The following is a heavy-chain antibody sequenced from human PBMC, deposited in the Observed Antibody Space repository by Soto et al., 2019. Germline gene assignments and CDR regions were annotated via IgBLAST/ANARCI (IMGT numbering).Heavy chain of an antibody. CDR2: IYYSGST. D-gene: IGHD2-21*02. J-gene: IGHJ6*02. V-gene: IGHV4-30-4*01. CDR3: ARDIMVVTATDYYYYGMDV. CDR1: GGSISSGDYY. Sequence: SETLSLTCTVSGGSISSGDYYWSWIRQPPGKGLEWIGYIYYSGSTYYNPSLKSRVTISVDTSKNQFSLKLSSVTAADTAVYYCARDIMVVTATDYYYYGMDVWGQGTTVTVSS.